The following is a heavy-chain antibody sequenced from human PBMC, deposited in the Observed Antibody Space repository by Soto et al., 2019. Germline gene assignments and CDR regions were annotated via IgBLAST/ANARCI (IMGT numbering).Heavy chain of an antibody. V-gene: IGHV4-31*03. CDR3: ARGGRTGIPYYYGMDV. CDR2: IYYSGST. D-gene: IGHD2-2*02. J-gene: IGHJ6*02. Sequence: TLSHTCSVSDGSISSGGYYWSWIRQHPGKGLEWIGYIYYSGSTYYNPSLKSRVTISVDTSKNQFSLKLSSVTAADTAVYYCARGGRTGIPYYYGMDVWGQGTTVTVSS. CDR1: DGSISSGGYY.